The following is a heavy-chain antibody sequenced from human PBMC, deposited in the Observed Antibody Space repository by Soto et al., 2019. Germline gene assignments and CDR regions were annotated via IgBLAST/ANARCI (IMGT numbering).Heavy chain of an antibody. D-gene: IGHD6-19*01. CDR2: IYYSGST. Sequence: SETLSLTCTVSGGSISSSSYYWGWIRQPPGKGLEWIGSIYYSGSTYYNPSLKSRVTISVDTSKNQFSLKLSSVTAADTAVYYCAKSSGWFRFDYWGQGTLVTVSS. V-gene: IGHV4-39*01. CDR1: GGSISSSSYY. J-gene: IGHJ4*02. CDR3: AKSSGWFRFDY.